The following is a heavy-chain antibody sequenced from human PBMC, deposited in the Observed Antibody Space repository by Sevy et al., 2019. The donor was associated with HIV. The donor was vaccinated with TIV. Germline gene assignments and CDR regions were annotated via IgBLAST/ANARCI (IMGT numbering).Heavy chain of an antibody. V-gene: IGHV3-9*01. CDR2: LNWDSGSV. CDR3: AKDIGATVIAVVAN. Sequence: GGSLRLSCAASGFTFDDFAMHWVRQVPGKGLEWVSGLNWDSGSVAYADSVKGRFTISGDNAKNALFLQMNSLRAEDTALYYCAKDIGATVIAVVANWGQGIQVTVSS. D-gene: IGHD3-22*01. J-gene: IGHJ4*02. CDR1: GFTFDDFA.